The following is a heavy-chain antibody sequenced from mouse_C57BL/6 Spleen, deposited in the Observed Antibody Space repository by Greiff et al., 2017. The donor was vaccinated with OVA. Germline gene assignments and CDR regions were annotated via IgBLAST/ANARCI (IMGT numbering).Heavy chain of an antibody. Sequence: EVKLVESGGDLVKPGGSLKLSCAASGFTFSSYGMSWVRQTPDKRLEWVATISSGGSYTYYPDSVKGRFTISRDNAKNTLYLQMSSLKSEDTAMYYCARLTEGYFAVWGTGTTVTVSS. V-gene: IGHV5-6*01. CDR1: GFTFSSYG. CDR2: ISSGGSYT. J-gene: IGHJ1*03. CDR3: ARLTEGYFAV.